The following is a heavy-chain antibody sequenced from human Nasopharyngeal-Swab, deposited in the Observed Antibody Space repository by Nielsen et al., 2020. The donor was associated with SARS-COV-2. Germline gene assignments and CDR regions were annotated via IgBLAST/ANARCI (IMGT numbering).Heavy chain of an antibody. Sequence: GESLNISCATPGYRFTYYLIAWVRQAPGKGLECMGTIFPGDSDTRYSPSFEGRVTIPVDQSITTAYLHWTSLKASDTAKYYCAIGAAVGTLFHGMDVWGQGTMVTVSS. CDR2: IFPGDSDT. CDR3: AIGAAVGTLFHGMDV. V-gene: IGHV5-51*01. CDR1: GYRFTYYL. D-gene: IGHD1-26*01. J-gene: IGHJ6*02.